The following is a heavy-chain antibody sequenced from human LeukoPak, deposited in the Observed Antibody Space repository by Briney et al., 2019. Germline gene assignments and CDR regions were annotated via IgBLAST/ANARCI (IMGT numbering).Heavy chain of an antibody. V-gene: IGHV4-59*01. J-gene: IGHJ4*02. CDR2: IYYSGST. CDR3: ARDRASDY. CDR1: GGSISSYY. Sequence: SQTLSLTCTVSGGSISSYYWSWIRQPPGKGLEWIGYIYYSGSTNYNPSLKSRVTISVDTSKNQFSLKLSSVTAADTAVYYCARDRASDYWGQGTLVTVSS. D-gene: IGHD3-16*01.